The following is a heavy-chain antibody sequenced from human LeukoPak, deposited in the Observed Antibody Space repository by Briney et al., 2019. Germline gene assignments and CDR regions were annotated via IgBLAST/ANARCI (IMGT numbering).Heavy chain of an antibody. J-gene: IGHJ4*02. V-gene: IGHV3-7*01. CDR2: IKHDGSEK. Sequence: GGSLRLSCAASGFNFEIYWMSWVRQAPGKGLEWVANIKHDGSEKDCVDSVKGRFTISRDNAKSSLYLQMNSLRAEDTAVYYCARDSAPGIAAAGTDWGQGTLVTVSS. CDR1: GFNFEIYW. D-gene: IGHD6-13*01. CDR3: ARDSAPGIAAAGTD.